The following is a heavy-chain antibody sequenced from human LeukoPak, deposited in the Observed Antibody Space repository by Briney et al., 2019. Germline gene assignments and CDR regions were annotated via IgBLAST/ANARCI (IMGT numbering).Heavy chain of an antibody. CDR1: GGSISSYY. Sequence: SETLSLTCTVSGGSISSYYWSWIRQPPGKGLEWIGYIYYSGSTNYNPSLKSRVTISVDTSKNQFSLKLSSVTAADTAVYYCARDGPRAIDAFDIWGQGTMVTVSS. J-gene: IGHJ3*02. V-gene: IGHV4-59*01. CDR3: ARDGPRAIDAFDI. CDR2: IYYSGST.